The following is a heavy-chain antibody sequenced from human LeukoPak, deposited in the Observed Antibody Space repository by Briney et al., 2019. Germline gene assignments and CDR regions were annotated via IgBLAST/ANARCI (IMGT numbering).Heavy chain of an antibody. V-gene: IGHV1-2*02. D-gene: IGHD4-11*01. CDR3: ARAYMTTVTLGDY. J-gene: IGHJ4*02. CDR1: GGTFSSYS. Sequence: GASVKVSCKASGGTFSSYSISWVRQAPGQGLEWMGWINPNSGVTNYAQKFQGRVTLTRDTPISTAYMEVSRLRSDDTAVYYCARAYMTTVTLGDYWGQGTLVTVSS. CDR2: INPNSGVT.